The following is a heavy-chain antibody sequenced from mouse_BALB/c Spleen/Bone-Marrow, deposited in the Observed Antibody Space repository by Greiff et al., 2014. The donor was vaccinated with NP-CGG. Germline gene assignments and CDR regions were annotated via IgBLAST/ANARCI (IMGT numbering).Heavy chain of an antibody. V-gene: IGHV5-6*01. D-gene: IGHD2-12*01. Sequence: EVQVVESGGDLVYPGGSLKLSCAASGFTFSSYGMSWVRQTPDTRLEWVATINRGGTNTYYPDSMKGRFTISRDNAKNTLYLQMSSLRSEDTAMYYCTRRGIYDERTAMDYWGRGTSVTVSS. CDR2: INRGGTNT. CDR1: GFTFSSYG. CDR3: TRRGIYDERTAMDY. J-gene: IGHJ4*01.